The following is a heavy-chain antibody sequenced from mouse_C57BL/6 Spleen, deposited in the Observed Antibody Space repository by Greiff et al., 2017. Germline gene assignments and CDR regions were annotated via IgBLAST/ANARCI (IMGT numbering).Heavy chain of an antibody. Sequence: QVQLKQPGAELVRPGSSVKLSCKASGYTFTSYWMDWVKQRPGQGLEWIGNIYPSDSETHYNQKFKDKATLTVDKSSSTAYMQLSSLTSEDSAVYYCAMGRYYDFAYWGQGTLVTVSA. CDR3: AMGRYYDFAY. J-gene: IGHJ3*01. CDR2: IYPSDSET. V-gene: IGHV1-61*01. CDR1: GYTFTSYW. D-gene: IGHD2-4*01.